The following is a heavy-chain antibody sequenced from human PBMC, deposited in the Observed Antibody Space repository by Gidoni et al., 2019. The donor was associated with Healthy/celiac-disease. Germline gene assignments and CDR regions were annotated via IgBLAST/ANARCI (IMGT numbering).Heavy chain of an antibody. CDR3: ARWPNRLNFGTNFDY. CDR1: GGSISSGGYY. J-gene: IGHJ4*02. D-gene: IGHD2-2*01. CDR2: IYYSGST. Sequence: QVQLQESGHGLVKPSQTLSLTCTVSGGSISSGGYYWSWIRQHPGKGLEWIGYIYYSGSTYYNPSLKSRVTISVDTSKNQFSLKLSSVTAADTAVYYCARWPNRLNFGTNFDYWGQGTLVTVSS. V-gene: IGHV4-31*03.